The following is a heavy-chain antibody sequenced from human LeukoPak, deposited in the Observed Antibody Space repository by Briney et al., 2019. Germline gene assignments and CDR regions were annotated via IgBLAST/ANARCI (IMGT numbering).Heavy chain of an antibody. V-gene: IGHV3-66*01. Sequence: PGGSLRLSCAASGFTVSSNYMSWVRQAPGKGLEWVSLIYSGGSTYYADSVKGRFTISRDNSKNTLYLQMNSLRAEDTAVYYCAREPTLSYALDSWGQGTLVTVSS. J-gene: IGHJ4*02. CDR3: AREPTLSYALDS. D-gene: IGHD2-2*01. CDR2: IYSGGST. CDR1: GFTVSSNY.